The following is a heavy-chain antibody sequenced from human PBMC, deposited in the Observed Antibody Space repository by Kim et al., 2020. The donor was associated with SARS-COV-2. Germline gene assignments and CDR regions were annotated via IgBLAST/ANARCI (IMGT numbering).Heavy chain of an antibody. CDR2: IWYDGSNK. J-gene: IGHJ4*02. D-gene: IGHD3-22*01. Sequence: GGSLRLSCAASGFTFSSYGMHWVRQAPGKGLEWVAVIWYDGSNKYYADSVKGRFTISRDNSKNTLYLQMNSLRAEDTAVYYCARPSREWYYYDSSGYQENNWDFDYWGQGTLVTVSS. V-gene: IGHV3-33*01. CDR3: ARPSREWYYYDSSGYQENNWDFDY. CDR1: GFTFSSYG.